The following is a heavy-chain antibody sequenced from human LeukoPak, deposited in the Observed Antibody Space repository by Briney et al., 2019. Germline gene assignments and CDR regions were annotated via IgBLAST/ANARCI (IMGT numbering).Heavy chain of an antibody. V-gene: IGHV4-59*01. D-gene: IGHD3-22*01. J-gene: IGHJ3*02. Sequence: SETLSLTCTVSGGSISSYYWSWIRQPPGKGLEWIGYIYYSGSTNYNPSLKSRVTISVDTSKNQFSLKLSSVTAADTAVYYCARGVLGYDSSGSDAFDIWGRGTMVTVSS. CDR3: ARGVLGYDSSGSDAFDI. CDR1: GGSISSYY. CDR2: IYYSGST.